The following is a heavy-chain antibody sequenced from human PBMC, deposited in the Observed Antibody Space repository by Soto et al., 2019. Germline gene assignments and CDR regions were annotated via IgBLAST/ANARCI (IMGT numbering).Heavy chain of an antibody. D-gene: IGHD3-16*02. J-gene: IGHJ3*02. CDR3: ARDGDYVWGSYRWSDAFDI. V-gene: IGHV3-74*01. CDR1: AFSFSTSW. Sequence: PGGSLRLSCAASAFSFSTSWMHWVRQAPGEGLVWVSRINPDGRTINYADSVKGRFTISRDNAKNTLYLQMNILRVEDTAVYYCARDGDYVWGSYRWSDAFDIWGQGTMVTVSS. CDR2: INPDGRTI.